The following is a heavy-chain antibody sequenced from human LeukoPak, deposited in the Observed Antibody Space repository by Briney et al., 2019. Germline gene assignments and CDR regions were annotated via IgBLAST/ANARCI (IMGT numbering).Heavy chain of an antibody. J-gene: IGHJ4*02. CDR3: AKDRSGSYYNGLDY. Sequence: GGSLRPSCVASGFSLSSYSMNWVRQAPGKGLEWISFIHISGGIIFYAESVKGRFTISRDNAKNSLYLQMNSLRAEDTALYYCAKDRSGSYYNGLDYWGQGTLVTVSS. CDR2: IHISGGII. CDR1: GFSLSSYS. V-gene: IGHV3-48*04. D-gene: IGHD3-10*01.